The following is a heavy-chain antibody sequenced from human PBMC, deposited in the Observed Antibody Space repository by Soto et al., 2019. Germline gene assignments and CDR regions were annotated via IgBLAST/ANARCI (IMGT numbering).Heavy chain of an antibody. D-gene: IGHD5-12*01. Sequence: SETLSLTCAVYGGSFSGYYWSWIRQPPGKGLEWIGEINHSGSTNYNPSLKSRVTISVDTSKNQFSLKLSSVTAADTAVYYCARGKREDIVATTIGYYYYMDVWGKGTTVTVSS. CDR3: ARGKREDIVATTIGYYYYMDV. J-gene: IGHJ6*03. CDR2: INHSGST. CDR1: GGSFSGYY. V-gene: IGHV4-34*01.